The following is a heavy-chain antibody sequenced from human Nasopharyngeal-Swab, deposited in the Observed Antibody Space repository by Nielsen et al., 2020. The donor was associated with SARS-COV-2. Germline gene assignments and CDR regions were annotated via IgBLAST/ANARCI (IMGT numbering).Heavy chain of an antibody. CDR2: INPNRGGP. J-gene: IGHJ4*02. Sequence: ASLKVSCKASGYTFTAYYMHWVRQAPGQGLEWMGRINPNRGGPNYAQKFQGRVPMTRDTAITPAYMELSKVSSDDTAVYYCARNDEMVRFGVDYWGQGTLVTVSS. V-gene: IGHV1-2*06. CDR1: GYTFTAYY. D-gene: IGHD3-16*01. CDR3: ARNDEMVRFGVDY.